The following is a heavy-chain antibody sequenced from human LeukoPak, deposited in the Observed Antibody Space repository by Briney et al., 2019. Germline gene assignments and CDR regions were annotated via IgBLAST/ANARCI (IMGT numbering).Heavy chain of an antibody. CDR3: ARSSSFYYFDY. Sequence: GASVKVSCKASGYTLTGYYMHWVRQAPGQGLEWMGRINPNSGGTNYAQKFQGRVTMTRDTSISTAYMELSRLRSDDTAVYYCARSSSFYYFDYWGQGTLVTVSS. V-gene: IGHV1-2*06. CDR1: GYTLTGYY. D-gene: IGHD6-6*01. CDR2: INPNSGGT. J-gene: IGHJ4*02.